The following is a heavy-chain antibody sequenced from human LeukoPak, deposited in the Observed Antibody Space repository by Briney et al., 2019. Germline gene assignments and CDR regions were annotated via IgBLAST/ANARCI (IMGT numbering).Heavy chain of an antibody. Sequence: ASVKVSCKASGYTFTSYDINWVRQATGQGLEWMGWMNPNSGNTGYAQKFQGRVTMTRNTSISTAYMELSSLRSEDTAVYYCARGRRLTGYYDFDYWGQGTLVTVSS. V-gene: IGHV1-8*01. D-gene: IGHD3-9*01. CDR2: MNPNSGNT. CDR3: ARGRRLTGYYDFDY. CDR1: GYTFTSYD. J-gene: IGHJ4*02.